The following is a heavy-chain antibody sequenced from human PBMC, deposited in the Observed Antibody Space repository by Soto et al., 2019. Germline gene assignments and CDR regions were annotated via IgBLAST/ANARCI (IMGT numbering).Heavy chain of an antibody. CDR1: GGSISSYY. D-gene: IGHD3-22*01. Sequence: QVQLQESGPGLVKPSETLSLTCTVSGGSISSYYWSWIRQPPGKGLEWIGYIYYSGSTNYNPSLKSRVTISVDTSKNQFSLKLSSVTAADTAVYYCARIDSCGYPRFDYWGQGTLVTFSS. J-gene: IGHJ4*02. V-gene: IGHV4-59*01. CDR3: ARIDSCGYPRFDY. CDR2: IYYSGST.